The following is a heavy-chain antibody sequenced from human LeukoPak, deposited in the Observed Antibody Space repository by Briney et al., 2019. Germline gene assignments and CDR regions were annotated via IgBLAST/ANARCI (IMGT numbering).Heavy chain of an antibody. Sequence: PGGSLRLSCAASGFTFSSYGMHWVRQAPGKGLEWVAVIWYDGSNKYYADSVKGRFTISRDNSKNTLYLQMNSLRAEDTAVYYCARGHMTTVTGGHGMDVWGQGTTVTVSS. CDR1: GFTFSSYG. V-gene: IGHV3-33*01. J-gene: IGHJ6*02. CDR3: ARGHMTTVTGGHGMDV. CDR2: IWYDGSNK. D-gene: IGHD4-4*01.